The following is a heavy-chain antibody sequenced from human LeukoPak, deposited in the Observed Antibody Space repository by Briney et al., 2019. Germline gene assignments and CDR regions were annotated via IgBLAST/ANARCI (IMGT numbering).Heavy chain of an antibody. D-gene: IGHD4-17*01. CDR3: ARSGYGDGYNWFDP. CDR2: ISGSSRAI. CDR1: GFTFSSYS. V-gene: IGHV3-48*02. J-gene: IGHJ5*02. Sequence: GGSLRLSCAASGFTFSSYSMDWVRQAPGKGLEWLSFISGSSRAIYYADSVKGRSIISRDNANNSLYLQMNSLRDEDTAVYYCARSGYGDGYNWFDPWGQGTLVTVSS.